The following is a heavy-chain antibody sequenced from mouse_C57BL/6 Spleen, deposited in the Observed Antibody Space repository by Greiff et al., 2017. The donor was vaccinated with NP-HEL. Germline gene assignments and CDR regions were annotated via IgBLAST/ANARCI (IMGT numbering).Heavy chain of an antibody. V-gene: IGHV1-69*01. CDR1: GYTFTSYW. D-gene: IGHD2-3*01. J-gene: IGHJ2*01. Sequence: QVQLQQPGAELVMPGASVKLSCKASGYTFTSYWMHWVKQRPGQGLEWIGEIDPSDSYTNYTQKFKGKSTLTVDKSSSTAYMQLSSLTSEDSAVYYCARWGLMGYFDYWGQGTTLTVSS. CDR3: ARWGLMGYFDY. CDR2: IDPSDSYT.